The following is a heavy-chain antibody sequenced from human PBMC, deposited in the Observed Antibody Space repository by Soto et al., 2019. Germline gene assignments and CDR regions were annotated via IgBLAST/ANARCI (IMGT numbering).Heavy chain of an antibody. J-gene: IGHJ4*02. Sequence: SVKVSCKASGGTFSSYAISWVRQAPGQGLEWMGGIIPIFGTANYAQKFQGRVTITADESTSTAYMELSSLRSEDTAVYYCARRYCSGGSCYFVYGAFDYWGQGTLVTVSS. CDR3: ARRYCSGGSCYFVYGAFDY. CDR1: GGTFSSYA. V-gene: IGHV1-69*13. D-gene: IGHD2-15*01. CDR2: IIPIFGTA.